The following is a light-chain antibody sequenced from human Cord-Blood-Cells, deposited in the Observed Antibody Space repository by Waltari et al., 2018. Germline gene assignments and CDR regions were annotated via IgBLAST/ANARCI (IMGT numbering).Light chain of an antibody. V-gene: IGLV2-14*01. CDR2: EVS. CDR1: SSDVGVYNY. J-gene: IGLJ1*01. CDR3: SSYTSSSTYV. Sequence: QSALTQPASVSGSPGPSLPISCTGTSSDVGVYNYVPWYQQHPGKAPKLMIYEVSNRPSGVSNRFSGSKSGNTASLTISGLQAEDEADYYCSSYTSSSTYVFGTGTKVTVL.